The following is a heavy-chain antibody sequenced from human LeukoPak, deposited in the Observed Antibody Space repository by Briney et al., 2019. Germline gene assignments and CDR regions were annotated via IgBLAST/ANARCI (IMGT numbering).Heavy chain of an antibody. Sequence: PSQTLSLTCTVSGGSISSGDYYWSWIRQPPGKGLEWIGYIYYSGSTYYNPSLKSRVIISVDTSKNQFSLKLSSVTAADTAVYYCARDGPPDTIFGVSGFDPWGQGTLATVSS. CDR1: GGSISSGDYY. CDR2: IYYSGST. CDR3: ARDGPPDTIFGVSGFDP. J-gene: IGHJ5*02. D-gene: IGHD3-3*01. V-gene: IGHV4-30-4*08.